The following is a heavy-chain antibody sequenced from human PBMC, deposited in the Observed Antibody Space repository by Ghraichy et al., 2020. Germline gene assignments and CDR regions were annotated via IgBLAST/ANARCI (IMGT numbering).Heavy chain of an antibody. CDR3: ARSGLLTGYRHHYYMDV. D-gene: IGHD3-9*01. CDR2: IIPIFNTR. J-gene: IGHJ6*03. Sequence: SVKVSCKASGGTFSSYAISWVRQAPGQGLEWMGGIIPIFNTRNYAQKFQGRVTITADESTSTGYMELSSLKSEDTAVYYCARSGLLTGYRHHYYMDVWGKGTTVTVSS. V-gene: IGHV1-69*13. CDR1: GGTFSSYA.